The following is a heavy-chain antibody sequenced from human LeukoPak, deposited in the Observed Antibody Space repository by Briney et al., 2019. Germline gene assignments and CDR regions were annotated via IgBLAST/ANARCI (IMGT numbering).Heavy chain of an antibody. CDR2: IYPGDSDT. Sequence: GESLKISCKGSGYSFTSYWIGWVRQMPGKGLEWMGIIYPGDSDTRYSPSFQGQVTISADKSISTAYLQWSSLKASDTAMYYCARIEGGSTSCYTGICYMDVWGKGTTVTVSS. CDR3: ARIEGGSTSCYTGICYMDV. V-gene: IGHV5-51*01. CDR1: GYSFTSYW. J-gene: IGHJ6*03. D-gene: IGHD2-2*02.